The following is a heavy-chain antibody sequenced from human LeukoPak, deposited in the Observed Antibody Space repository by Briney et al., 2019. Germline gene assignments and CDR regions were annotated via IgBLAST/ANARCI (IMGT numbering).Heavy chain of an antibody. D-gene: IGHD3-22*01. CDR3: ARSGRITMIVVVRLIDY. J-gene: IGHJ4*02. V-gene: IGHV3-23*01. CDR2: ISGSGGST. CDR1: GFTFSSYA. Sequence: GGSLRLSCAASGFTFSSYAMSWVRQAPGKGLEWVSAISGSGGSTYYADSVKGRFTISRDNSKNTLYLQMNSLRAEDTAVYYCARSGRITMIVVVRLIDYWGQGTLVTVSS.